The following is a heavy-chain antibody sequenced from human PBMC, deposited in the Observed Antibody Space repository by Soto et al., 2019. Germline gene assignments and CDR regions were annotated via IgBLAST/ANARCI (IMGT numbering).Heavy chain of an antibody. CDR1: GFTFATYW. J-gene: IGHJ4*02. D-gene: IGHD3-10*01. CDR2: TNSDGSTT. Sequence: EVQLVESGGGLVQPGGSLRLSCAASGFTFATYWMHWVRQAPGKGLVWVSRTNSDGSTTNYADSAKGRFTISRDNAKNTLYLQMNNLRDEDTAVYYCATAGSYRFDYWGQGTLVTASS. V-gene: IGHV3-74*01. CDR3: ATAGSYRFDY.